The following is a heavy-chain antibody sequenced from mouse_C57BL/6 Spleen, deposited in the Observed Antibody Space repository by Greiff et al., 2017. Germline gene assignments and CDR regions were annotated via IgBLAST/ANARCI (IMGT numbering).Heavy chain of an antibody. CDR3: ARYTGSSMDY. D-gene: IGHD2-2*01. V-gene: IGHV1-82*01. J-gene: IGHJ4*01. CDR1: GYAFSSSW. CDR2: IYPGDGDT. Sequence: QVQLQQSGPELVKPGASVKISCKASGYAFSSSWMNWVKQRPGKGLEWIGRIYPGDGDTNYNGKFKGKATLTADKSASTAYMQRSSLTSEDSAVYFCARYTGSSMDYWGQGTSVTVSS.